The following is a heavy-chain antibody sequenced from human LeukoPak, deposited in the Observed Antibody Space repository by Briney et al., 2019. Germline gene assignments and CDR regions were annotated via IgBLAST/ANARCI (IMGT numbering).Heavy chain of an antibody. CDR2: IYSGGST. CDR3: ARNWFDP. Sequence: GGSLRLSCGASGFTFSTYWMSWVRQAPGKGLEWVSVIYSGGSTYYADSVKGRFTISRDKSKNTVYLQMNSLRFEDTAMYYCARNWFDPWGQGTLVTVSS. J-gene: IGHJ5*02. V-gene: IGHV3-53*05. CDR1: GFTFSTYW.